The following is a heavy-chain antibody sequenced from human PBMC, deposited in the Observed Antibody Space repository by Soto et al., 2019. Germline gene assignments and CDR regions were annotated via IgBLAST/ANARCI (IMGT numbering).Heavy chain of an antibody. CDR3: TTTRGGYDFWSGYRKDYYYYYMDV. J-gene: IGHJ6*03. Sequence: PGGSLRLSCAASGFTFSNAWMSWVRQAPGKGLEWVGRIKSKTDGGTTDYAAPVKGRFTISRDDSKNTLYLQMNSLKTEDTAVYYCTTTRGGYDFWSGYRKDYYYYYMDVWGKGTTVTVSS. D-gene: IGHD3-3*01. CDR1: GFTFSNAW. V-gene: IGHV3-15*01. CDR2: IKSKTDGGTT.